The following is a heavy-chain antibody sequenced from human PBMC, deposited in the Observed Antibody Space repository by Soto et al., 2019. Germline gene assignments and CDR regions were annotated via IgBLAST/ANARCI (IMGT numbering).Heavy chain of an antibody. V-gene: IGHV3-30*18. CDR2: ISYDGSNK. CDR3: AKLGGGESNY. J-gene: IGHJ4*02. D-gene: IGHD2-15*01. Sequence: QVQLVESGGGVVQPGRSLRLSCAASGFTFSSYGMHWVRQAPGKGLEWVAVISYDGSNKYYADSVKGRFTISRDNSKNTLYLQMNSLRAEDTAVYYCAKLGGGESNYWGQGTLVTVSS. CDR1: GFTFSSYG.